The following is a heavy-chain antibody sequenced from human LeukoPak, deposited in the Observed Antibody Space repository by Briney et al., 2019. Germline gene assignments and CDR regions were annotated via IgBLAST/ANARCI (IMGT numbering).Heavy chain of an antibody. CDR1: GGSFSGYY. CDR3: ARTQLWFRVGYFDY. D-gene: IGHD5-18*01. J-gene: IGHJ4*02. V-gene: IGHV4-34*01. Sequence: SETLSLTCAVYGGSFSGYYWGWIRQPPGKGLEWIGEINHSGSTNYNPSLKSRVTISVDTSKNQFSLKLSSVTAADTAVYYCARTQLWFRVGYFDYWGQGTLVTVSS. CDR2: INHSGST.